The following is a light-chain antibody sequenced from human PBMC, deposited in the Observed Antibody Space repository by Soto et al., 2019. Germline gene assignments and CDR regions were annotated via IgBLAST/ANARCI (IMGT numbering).Light chain of an antibody. J-gene: IGKJ3*01. V-gene: IGKV1-5*03. CDR1: QSISSW. CDR2: KAS. CDR3: QQYNTYPPT. Sequence: DIQMTQSPSTLSASVGERVTITCRASQSISSWLAWYQQKPGKAPNLLIYKASSLQGGVPSRFSGSGSGTAFSLTISSLQPDDLATYFCQQYNTYPPTFGPGTKVDIK.